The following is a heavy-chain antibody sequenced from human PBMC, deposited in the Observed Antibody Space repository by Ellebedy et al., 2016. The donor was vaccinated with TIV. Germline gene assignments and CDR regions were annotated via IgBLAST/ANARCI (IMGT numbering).Heavy chain of an antibody. J-gene: IGHJ6*02. Sequence: GESLKISXAASGFTFSSYAMSWVRQAPGKGLEWVAIIKQDGSEKYYVDSVKGRFTISRDNAKNSLYLQMNSLRAEDTAVYYCGRRGGMDIWGQGTTVTVSS. CDR1: GFTFSSYA. V-gene: IGHV3-7*01. CDR3: GRRGGMDI. CDR2: IKQDGSEK.